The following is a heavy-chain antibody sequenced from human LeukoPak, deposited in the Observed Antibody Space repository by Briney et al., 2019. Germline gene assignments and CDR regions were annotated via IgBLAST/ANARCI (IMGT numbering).Heavy chain of an antibody. V-gene: IGHV4-4*07. J-gene: IGHJ5*02. CDR2: IYTSGST. Sequence: SETLSLTCTVSGGSISSYYWSWIRQPAGKGLEWIGRIYTSGSTNYNPSLKSRVTMSVDTSKNQFSLKLSSVTAADTAVYYCARLWFGEPHNWFDPWGQGTLVTVSS. D-gene: IGHD3-10*01. CDR1: GGSISSYY. CDR3: ARLWFGEPHNWFDP.